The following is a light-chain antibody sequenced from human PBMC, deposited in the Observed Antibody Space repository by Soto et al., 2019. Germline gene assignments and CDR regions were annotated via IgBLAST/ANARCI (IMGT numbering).Light chain of an antibody. J-gene: IGKJ3*01. CDR3: QQYDTYPFT. V-gene: IGKV1-16*01. CDR1: HVITDK. CDR2: GTH. Sequence: DIQMTQSPSSLSAFVGDTVTITCRASHVITDKVAWFQQKPGGAPKSLIYGTHMLESGVPSRFSGTGSVSEFTLTIRGLQPDDSATYDCQQYDTYPFTFGPGTQVDI.